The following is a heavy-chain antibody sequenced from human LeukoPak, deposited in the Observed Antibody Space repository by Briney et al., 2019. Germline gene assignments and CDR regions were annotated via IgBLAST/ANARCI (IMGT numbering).Heavy chain of an antibody. CDR1: GGSFSGYY. Sequence: SETLSLTCAVYGGSFSGYYWSWIRHPPGKGLELIGEINHSGSTNYNPSLKSRVTISVDTSKNQFSLKLSSVTAADTAVYYCARDRDYYGSGSLSPDYWGQGTLVTVSS. J-gene: IGHJ4*02. CDR3: ARDRDYYGSGSLSPDY. D-gene: IGHD3-10*01. V-gene: IGHV4-34*01. CDR2: INHSGST.